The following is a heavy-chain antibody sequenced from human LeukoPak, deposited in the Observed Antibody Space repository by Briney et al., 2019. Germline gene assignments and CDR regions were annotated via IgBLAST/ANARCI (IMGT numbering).Heavy chain of an antibody. CDR2: ISYDGSNK. J-gene: IGHJ4*02. V-gene: IGHV3-30*18. CDR3: AKDLGWSCPYY. Sequence: GRSLRLSCAASGFTFSSYGMHWVRQAPGKGLEWVAVISYDGSNKYYADSVKGRFTISRDNSKNTLYLQMNSLRAEDTAVYYCAKDLGWSCPYYWGQGTLVTVSS. CDR1: GFTFSSYG. D-gene: IGHD3-3*01.